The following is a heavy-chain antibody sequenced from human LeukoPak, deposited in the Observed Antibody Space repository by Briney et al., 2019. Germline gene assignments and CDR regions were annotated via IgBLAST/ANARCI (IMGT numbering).Heavy chain of an antibody. CDR3: GRGMRYSGSYVVEY. CDR1: GDSVSNDDYF. J-gene: IGHJ4*02. D-gene: IGHD1-26*01. CDR2: IYYTAGT. V-gene: IGHV4-30-4*01. Sequence: PSETLSLTCTVSGDSVSNDDYFWSWTRQPPGEGLEWIGYIYYTAGTYYNPSLKSRLTMSIDTSTDQFPLKLSSVTAADTAVYSCGRGMRYSGSYVVEYWGQGTLVTVSS.